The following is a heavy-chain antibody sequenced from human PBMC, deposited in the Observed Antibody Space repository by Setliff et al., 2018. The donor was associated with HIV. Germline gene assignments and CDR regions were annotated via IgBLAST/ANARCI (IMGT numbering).Heavy chain of an antibody. V-gene: IGHV4-59*11. CDR1: SDSTSNHY. CDR2: VYNTGIT. D-gene: IGHD6-13*01. Sequence: SETLSLTCTVSSDSTSNHYWSWVRQPPGKGLEWIGYVYNTGITSYNPSLKSRLTISVDTSKNQFSLNLSSVTAADTAVYYCARDEGLAATGNYWGQGMLVTVSS. CDR3: ARDEGLAATGNY. J-gene: IGHJ4*02.